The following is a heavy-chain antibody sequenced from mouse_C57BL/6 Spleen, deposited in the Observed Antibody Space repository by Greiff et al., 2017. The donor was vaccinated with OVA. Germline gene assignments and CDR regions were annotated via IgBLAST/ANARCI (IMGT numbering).Heavy chain of an antibody. CDR3: ARQNYDYDGYCVDY. CDR1: GFTFSDYG. CDR2: ISSGSSTI. V-gene: IGHV5-17*01. Sequence: EVHLVESGGGLVKPGGSLKLSCAASGFTFSDYGMHWVRQAPEKGLEWVAYISSGSSTIYYADTVKGRFTISRDNAKNTLFLQMTSLRSEVTAMYFCARQNYDYDGYCVDYWGQGTTLTVSS. J-gene: IGHJ2*01. D-gene: IGHD2-4*01.